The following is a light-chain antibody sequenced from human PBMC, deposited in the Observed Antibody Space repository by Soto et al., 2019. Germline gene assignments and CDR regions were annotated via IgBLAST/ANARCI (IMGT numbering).Light chain of an antibody. Sequence: EIVMTQSPATLSVSPGERATLSCRASQSVSSNLAWYQQRPGQAPRLLIYGASTRATGFPARFSGSGSGTEFTITLSSLQSEDFAVYYCQQYNNWPPFTFGPGTKVDIK. J-gene: IGKJ3*01. CDR2: GAS. CDR1: QSVSSN. V-gene: IGKV3-15*01. CDR3: QQYNNWPPFT.